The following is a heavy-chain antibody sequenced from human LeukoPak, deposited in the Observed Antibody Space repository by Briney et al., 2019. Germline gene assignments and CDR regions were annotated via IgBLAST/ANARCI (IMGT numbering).Heavy chain of an antibody. V-gene: IGHV4-39*01. Sequence: PSETLSLTCTVSGGAISNDNFCWGWVRQPPGKGLEWVASINYSGTIYYNPSLRSRVSISVDTSRTQFFLRLNSVTAADTAVYYCARLFDSWGQGTLVTVSS. CDR2: INYSGTI. J-gene: IGHJ4*02. CDR3: ARLFDS. CDR1: GGAISNDNFC.